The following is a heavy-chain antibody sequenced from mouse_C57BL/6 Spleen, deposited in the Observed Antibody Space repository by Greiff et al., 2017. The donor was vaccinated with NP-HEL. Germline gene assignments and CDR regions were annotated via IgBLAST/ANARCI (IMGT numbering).Heavy chain of an antibody. V-gene: IGHV1-54*01. J-gene: IGHJ4*01. D-gene: IGHD2-4*01. CDR2: INPGSGGT. CDR3: ARKDYDYGNAMDY. CDR1: GYAFTNYL. Sequence: QVQLQQSGAELVRPGTSVKVSCKASGYAFTNYLIEWVKQRPGQGLEWIGVINPGSGGTNYNEKFKGKATLTADKSSSTAYMQLSSLTSEDSAVYFGARKDYDYGNAMDYWGQGTSVTVSS.